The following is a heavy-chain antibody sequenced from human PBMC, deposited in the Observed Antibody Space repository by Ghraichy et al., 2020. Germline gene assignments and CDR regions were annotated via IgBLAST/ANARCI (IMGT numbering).Heavy chain of an antibody. CDR1: GGSISSSSYH. CDR2: IFYSGST. V-gene: IGHV4-39*01. CDR3: ARRPVESYFDY. Sequence: LSCTVSGGSISSSSYHWGWIRQPPGKGLEWIGSIFYSGSTYYNPSLKSRVTISVDTSKNQFSLKLSSVTAADTAVYYCARRPVESYFDYWGQGTLVTVSS. D-gene: IGHD5-24*01. J-gene: IGHJ4*02.